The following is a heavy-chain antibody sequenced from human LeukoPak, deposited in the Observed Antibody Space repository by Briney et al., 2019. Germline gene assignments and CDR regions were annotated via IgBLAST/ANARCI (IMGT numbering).Heavy chain of an antibody. CDR3: ARGHDYGDYYYYYYMDV. J-gene: IGHJ6*03. CDR1: GFTFSDYY. V-gene: IGHV3-11*01. D-gene: IGHD4-17*01. CDR2: ISSSGSTI. Sequence: PVGSLRLSCAASGFTFSDYYMSWIRPAPGKGLERGSYISSSGSTIYYADSVKGRFTISRDNAKNSLYLQMNRLRAEDTAVYYCARGHDYGDYYYYYYMDVWGKGTTVTVSS.